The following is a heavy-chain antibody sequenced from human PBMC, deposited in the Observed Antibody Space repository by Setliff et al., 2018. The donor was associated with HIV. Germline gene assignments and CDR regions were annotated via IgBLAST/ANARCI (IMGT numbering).Heavy chain of an antibody. V-gene: IGHV1-69*06. Sequence: SVKVSCKASGGTFSNYAISWVRQAPGQGLEWMARIIPIFRTTNYAQKFQGRVTITADKSTTTAYMDLSGLRYEDTAVYYCARDRPNYYDSSGYAFDIWGQGTMVTVSS. CDR3: ARDRPNYYDSSGYAFDI. D-gene: IGHD3-22*01. J-gene: IGHJ3*02. CDR2: IIPIFRTT. CDR1: GGTFSNYA.